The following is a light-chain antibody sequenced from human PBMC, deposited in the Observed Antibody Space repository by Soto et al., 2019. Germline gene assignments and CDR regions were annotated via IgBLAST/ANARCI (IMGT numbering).Light chain of an antibody. CDR1: QSISSW. V-gene: IGKV1-5*01. CDR3: QQYNSYSPWT. J-gene: IGKJ1*01. CDR2: DAS. Sequence: DIQMTQSPSTLSASVGDRVTITCRASQSISSWLAWYQQKPGKAPKLLIYDASSLESGVPSRFSGSGSGTEFTLTISSLQPEYFATYYCQQYNSYSPWTCGQGTKVAI.